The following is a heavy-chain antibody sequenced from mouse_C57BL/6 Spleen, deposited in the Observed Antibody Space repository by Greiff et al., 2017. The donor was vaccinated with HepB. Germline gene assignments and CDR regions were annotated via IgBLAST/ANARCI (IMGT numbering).Heavy chain of an antibody. V-gene: IGHV1-72*01. CDR2: IDPNSGGT. CDR1: GYTFTSYW. CDR3: AGDSSGYILAY. J-gene: IGHJ3*01. Sequence: QVQLQQPGAELVKPGASVKLSCKASGYTFTSYWMHWVKQRPGRGLEWIGSIDPNSGGTKYNEKFKSKATLTVDKPSSSAYMQLSSLTSEDSAVYYCAGDSSGYILAYWGQGTLVTVSA. D-gene: IGHD3-2*02.